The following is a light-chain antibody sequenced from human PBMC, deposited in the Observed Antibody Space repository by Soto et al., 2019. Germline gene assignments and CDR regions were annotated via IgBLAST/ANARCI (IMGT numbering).Light chain of an antibody. CDR1: QNIYSN. CDR3: QQYGSSRT. V-gene: IGKV3-15*01. CDR2: RAS. Sequence: IVMTQSPATLSVSPGERATLSCRASQNIYSNVAWYQQRPGQAPRLLIYRASTRAPGIPARFSGSGSGTDITLTISRLEPEDFAVYYCQQYGSSRTFGQGTKVDI. J-gene: IGKJ1*01.